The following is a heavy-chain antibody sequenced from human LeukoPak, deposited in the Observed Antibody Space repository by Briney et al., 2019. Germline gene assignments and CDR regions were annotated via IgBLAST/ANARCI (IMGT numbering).Heavy chain of an antibody. D-gene: IGHD3-3*01. J-gene: IGHJ4*02. CDR2: ISAYNGNT. CDR1: GYTFTSYG. CDR3: ARSAIFGVVIPTQQDY. V-gene: IGHV1-18*01. Sequence: ASVKVSCKASGYTFTSYGISWVRQAPGQGLEWMGWISAYNGNTNYAQKLQGRVTMTTDTSTSTAYMELRSLRSDDTAVSYRARSAIFGVVIPTQQDYWGQGTLVTVSS.